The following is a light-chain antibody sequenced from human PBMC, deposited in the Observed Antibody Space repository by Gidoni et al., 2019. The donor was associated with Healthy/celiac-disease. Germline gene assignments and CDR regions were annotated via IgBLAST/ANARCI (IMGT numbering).Light chain of an antibody. CDR3: QQYNNWHPWT. CDR1: QSVSSN. CDR2: GAS. V-gene: IGKV3-15*01. J-gene: IGKJ1*01. Sequence: EIVMTQSPATLSVTPGERATLPCRASQSVSSNLAWYQQKPGQAPRLLIYGASTRATGIPARLSGSGSGTEFTLTISSLQSEDFAVYYCQQYNNWHPWTFGQXTKVEIK.